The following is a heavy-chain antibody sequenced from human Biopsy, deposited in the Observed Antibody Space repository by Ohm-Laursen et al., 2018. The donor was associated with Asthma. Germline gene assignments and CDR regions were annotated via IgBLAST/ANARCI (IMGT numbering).Heavy chain of an antibody. CDR1: GFTFSSYA. V-gene: IGHV3-23*01. Sequence: SLRLSCAASGFTFSSYAMSWVRQAPGKGLERVSAISGSGGSTYYADSVKGRFTISRDNSKNTLYLRMNSLRAEDTAVYYCAKESRRDGYNRRNYYFDYWGQGTLVTVSS. CDR3: AKESRRDGYNRRNYYFDY. J-gene: IGHJ4*02. CDR2: ISGSGGST. D-gene: IGHD5-24*01.